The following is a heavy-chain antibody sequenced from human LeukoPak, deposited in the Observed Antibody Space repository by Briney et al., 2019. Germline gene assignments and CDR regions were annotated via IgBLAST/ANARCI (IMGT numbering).Heavy chain of an antibody. CDR2: ISAYNGNT. CDR3: ARALRTTDYDYVWENYRYSGGFDY. D-gene: IGHD3-16*02. Sequence: GASVKVSCKASGYTFTSYGISWVRQAPGQGLEWMGWISAYNGNTKYAQKFQGRVTMTTDTSTSTAYMELRSLRSDDTAVYYCARALRTTDYDYVWENYRYSGGFDYWGQGTLVTVSS. J-gene: IGHJ4*02. CDR1: GYTFTSYG. V-gene: IGHV1-18*01.